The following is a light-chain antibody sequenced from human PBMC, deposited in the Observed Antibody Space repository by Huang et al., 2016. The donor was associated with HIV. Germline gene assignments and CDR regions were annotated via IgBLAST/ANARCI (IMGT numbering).Light chain of an antibody. J-gene: IGKJ4*01. CDR3: QHYHDWPPLA. CDR2: GAS. V-gene: IGKV3-15*01. CDR1: QNIRPN. Sequence: EIVMTQSPATLSVSPGERATLSCRASQNIRPNVAWYQQKRVQPPRLLIYGASTRAAGIPARFSGSGSGTEFTLILTSLQSEDFAVYYCQHYHDWPPLAFGGGTKVEIK.